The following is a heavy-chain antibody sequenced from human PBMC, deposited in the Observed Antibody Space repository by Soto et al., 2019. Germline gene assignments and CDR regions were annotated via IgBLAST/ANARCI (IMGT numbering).Heavy chain of an antibody. Sequence: PGESLKISCKGSGYSFTSYWISWVRQMPGKGLGWMGRIDPSDSYTNYSPSFQGHVTISADKSISTAYLQWSSLKASDTAMYYCAWLITGTTSDYYYGMDVWGQGTTVTVSS. CDR1: GYSFTSYW. D-gene: IGHD1-7*01. CDR3: AWLITGTTSDYYYGMDV. J-gene: IGHJ6*02. V-gene: IGHV5-10-1*01. CDR2: IDPSDSYT.